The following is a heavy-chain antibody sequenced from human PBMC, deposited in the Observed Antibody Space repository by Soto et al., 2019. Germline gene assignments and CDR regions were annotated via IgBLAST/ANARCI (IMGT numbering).Heavy chain of an antibody. Sequence: AXESLRLSCAASGFTFSNYGVHWVRQAPGKGLEWVAFISDDGSNKYYADSMKGRFTMSRDNSKSTLYLQMSSLRVEDTAVYYCTKRRNVLRFLEWSSGMEVWGQGTTVTVSS. J-gene: IGHJ6*02. CDR3: TKRRNVLRFLEWSSGMEV. D-gene: IGHD3-3*01. V-gene: IGHV3-30*18. CDR2: ISDDGSNK. CDR1: GFTFSNYG.